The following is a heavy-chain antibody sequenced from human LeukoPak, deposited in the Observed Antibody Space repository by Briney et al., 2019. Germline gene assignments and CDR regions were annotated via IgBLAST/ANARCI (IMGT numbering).Heavy chain of an antibody. J-gene: IGHJ4*02. CDR3: VRDLDWNYADY. V-gene: IGHV4-59*12. CDR2: IYYSGST. CDR1: GGSINGYY. D-gene: IGHD1-7*01. Sequence: KASETLSLTCTVSGGSINGYYWSWIRQPPGKGLEWIGNIYYSGSTNYNPSLKSRVTISIDTSKNQFSLKLSSVTAADTAVYYCVRDLDWNYADYWGQGTLVTVSS.